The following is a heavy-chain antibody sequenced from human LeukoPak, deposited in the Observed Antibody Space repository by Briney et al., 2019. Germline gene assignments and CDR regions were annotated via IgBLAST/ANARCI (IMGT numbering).Heavy chain of an antibody. CDR2: INPNSGGT. J-gene: IGHJ4*02. D-gene: IGHD3-10*01. CDR1: GYTFTGYY. V-gene: IGHV1-2*02. CDR3: ARDGGLDY. Sequence: ASVKVSCKASGYTFTGYYMHWLRQAPGQGPEWMGWINPNSGGTNFAQKFQGRVTMTRDMSISTAYMELSRLTSDDTAVYYCARDGGLDYWGQGSQVTVSS.